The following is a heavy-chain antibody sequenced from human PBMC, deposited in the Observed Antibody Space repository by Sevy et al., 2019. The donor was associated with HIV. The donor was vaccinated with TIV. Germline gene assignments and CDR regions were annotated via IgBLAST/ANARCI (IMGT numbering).Heavy chain of an antibody. CDR3: VKLVDYGGNSGLGKNFDY. J-gene: IGHJ4*02. D-gene: IGHD4-17*01. CDR2: ISSNGGST. Sequence: GGSLRLSCSASGFTFSSYAMHWVRQAPGKGLEYVSAISSNGGSTYYADSVKGRFTISRDNSKNTLYLQMSSLRAEDTAVYYCVKLVDYGGNSGLGKNFDYWGQGTLVTVSS. CDR1: GFTFSSYA. V-gene: IGHV3-64D*06.